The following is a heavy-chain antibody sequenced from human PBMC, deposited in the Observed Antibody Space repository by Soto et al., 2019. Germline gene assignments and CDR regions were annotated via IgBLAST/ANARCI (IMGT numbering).Heavy chain of an antibody. CDR3: AKDCPIVGAPIDY. D-gene: IGHD1-26*01. Sequence: PGGALRVSYAASGVTFSRYGMLWGRQAPGKGLEWVAVISYDGSNKYYADSVKGRFTISRDNSKNTLYLQMNSLIAADTAVYYCAKDCPIVGAPIDYWGQGT. CDR2: ISYDGSNK. CDR1: GVTFSRYG. V-gene: IGHV3-30*18. J-gene: IGHJ4*02.